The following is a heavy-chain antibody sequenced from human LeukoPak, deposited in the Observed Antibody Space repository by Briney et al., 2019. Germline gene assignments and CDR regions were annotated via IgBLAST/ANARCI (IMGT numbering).Heavy chain of an antibody. CDR2: IYTSGST. D-gene: IGHD6-19*01. Sequence: SETLSLTCTVSGGSINGYFWNWIRQPAGKGLEWIGRIYTSGSTNYNPSLQSRVTMSVDTSKNQFSLKLSSVTAADTAVYYCARGWYSSGWFYYFDYWGQGTLVTVSS. J-gene: IGHJ4*02. CDR3: ARGWYSSGWFYYFDY. V-gene: IGHV4-4*07. CDR1: GGSINGYF.